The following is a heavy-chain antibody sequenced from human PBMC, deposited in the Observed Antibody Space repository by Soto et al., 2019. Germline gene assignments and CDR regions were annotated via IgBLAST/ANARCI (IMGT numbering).Heavy chain of an antibody. V-gene: IGHV3-7*01. CDR2: IKQDGGER. CDR3: ARDFPFYYGKDD. J-gene: IGHJ6*02. Sequence: SLRLFCATSGFTIRTSWMGWVRQAPGKGREWVANIKQDGGERNYLDSVKGRFTISRDNAENSLFLQMNSLRAEDTAVYYCARDFPFYYGKDDWGEVTTVPIPS. CDR1: GFTIRTSW.